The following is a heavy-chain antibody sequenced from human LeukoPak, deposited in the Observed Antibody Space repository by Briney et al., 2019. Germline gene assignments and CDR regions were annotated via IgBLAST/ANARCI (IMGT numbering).Heavy chain of an antibody. J-gene: IGHJ4*02. CDR2: INHSGST. CDR3: ARFSGSFKTYYFDY. Sequence: SETLSLTCAVYGGSFGGYYWSWIRQPPGKGLEWIGEINHSGSTNYNPSLKSRVTISVDTSKNQFSLKLSSVTAADTAVYYCARFSGSFKTYYFDYWGQGTLVTVSS. D-gene: IGHD1-26*01. V-gene: IGHV4-34*01. CDR1: GGSFGGYY.